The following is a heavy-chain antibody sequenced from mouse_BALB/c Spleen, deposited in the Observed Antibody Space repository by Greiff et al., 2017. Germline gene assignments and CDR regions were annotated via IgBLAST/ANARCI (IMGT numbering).Heavy chain of an antibody. V-gene: IGHV1-80*01. J-gene: IGHJ4*01. CDR2: IYPGDGDT. D-gene: IGHD1-1*01. CDR3: ARAASTTVVADDLDY. CDR1: GYAFSGYW. Sequence: QVQLQQSGPELVKPGASVKISCKASGYAFSGYWMNWVKQRPGQGLEWIGQIYPGDGDTNSNGKFTGKATLTADKSSSTAYMHLSSLTSEDSAVYFCARAASTTVVADDLDYWGQGTSVTVSA.